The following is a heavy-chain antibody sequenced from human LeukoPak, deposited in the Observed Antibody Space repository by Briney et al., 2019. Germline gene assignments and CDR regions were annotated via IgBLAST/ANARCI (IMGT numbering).Heavy chain of an antibody. CDR3: ASVDTATALDY. J-gene: IGHJ4*02. V-gene: IGHV1-69*01. D-gene: IGHD5-18*01. CDR1: VGTFSIYA. CDR2: IIPIFATA. Sequence: GSSVKVSCKASVGTFSIYASSWVRQAPGQGLGWMGGIIPIFATANYAQKFQGRVTITAAESTSTAYMELSSLRSEDTAVYYCASVDTATALDYWGQGTLVTVSS.